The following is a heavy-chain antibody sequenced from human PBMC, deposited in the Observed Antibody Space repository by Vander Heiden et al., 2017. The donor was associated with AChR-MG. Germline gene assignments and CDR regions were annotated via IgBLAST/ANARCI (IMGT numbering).Heavy chain of an antibody. CDR1: GFTVGSNY. V-gene: IGHV3-53*01. J-gene: IGHJ4*02. CDR2: IYSGGST. Sequence: EVQLVEPGGGLIQPGGSLRLSCAASGFTVGSNYMSWVRQAPGKGLEWVSVIYSGGSTYYADSVKGRFTISRDNSKNTLYLQMNSLRAEDTAVYYCARDRSLRRWGYFDYWGQGTLVTVSS. CDR3: ARDRSLRRWGYFDY. D-gene: IGHD3-10*01.